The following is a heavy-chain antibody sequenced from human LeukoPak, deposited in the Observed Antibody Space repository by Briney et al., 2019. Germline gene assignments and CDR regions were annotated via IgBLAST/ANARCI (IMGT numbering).Heavy chain of an antibody. CDR3: ARHGSGIAVAALDY. D-gene: IGHD6-19*01. J-gene: IGHJ4*02. V-gene: IGHV4-38-2*01. CDR1: GYSISSGYY. CDR2: IYHSGST. Sequence: SETLSLTCAVSGYSISSGYYWGWIRQPPGKGLERIGSIYHSGSTYYNPSLKSRVTISVDTSKNQFSLKVSSVTAADTAVYYCARHGSGIAVAALDYWGQGTLVTVSS.